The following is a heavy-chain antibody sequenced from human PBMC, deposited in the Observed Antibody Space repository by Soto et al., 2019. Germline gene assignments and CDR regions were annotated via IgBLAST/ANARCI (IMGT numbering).Heavy chain of an antibody. D-gene: IGHD1-20*01. CDR1: GGSISSYY. Sequence: SETLSLTCTVSGGSISSYYWSWIRQPPGKGLEWIGYIYYSGSTNYNPSLKSRVTISVDTSKNQFSLKLSSVTAADTAVYYCTRLVYNWNVGRYFDYWGQGTLVTVSS. CDR3: TRLVYNWNVGRYFDY. J-gene: IGHJ4*02. CDR2: IYYSGST. V-gene: IGHV4-59*08.